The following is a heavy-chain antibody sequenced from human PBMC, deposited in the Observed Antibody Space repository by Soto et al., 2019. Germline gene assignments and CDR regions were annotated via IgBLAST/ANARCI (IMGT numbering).Heavy chain of an antibody. CDR2: ISYDGSNK. Sequence: QVQLVESGGGVVQPGRSLRLSCAASGFSFSNYGMHWVRQAPGKGLEWVAVISYDGSNKYYADSVKGRFTISRDNSKNTLYLQMNSLRAEDTAVYYCAKDNSIQAYLFDYWGQGTLVTVSS. V-gene: IGHV3-30*18. CDR1: GFSFSNYG. J-gene: IGHJ4*02. D-gene: IGHD2-21*01. CDR3: AKDNSIQAYLFDY.